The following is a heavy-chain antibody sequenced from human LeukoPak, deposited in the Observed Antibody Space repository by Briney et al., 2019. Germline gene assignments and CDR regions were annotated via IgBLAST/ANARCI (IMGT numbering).Heavy chain of an antibody. Sequence: SETLSLTCAVYGGSFSGYYWSWIRQPPGKGLEWIGEINHSGSTNYNPSLKSRVTISVDTSKNQFSLKLSSVTAADTAVYYCARDGDGYNPYYFDYWGQGTLVTVSS. CDR2: INHSGST. CDR1: GGSFSGYY. V-gene: IGHV4-34*01. D-gene: IGHD5-24*01. J-gene: IGHJ4*02. CDR3: ARDGDGYNPYYFDY.